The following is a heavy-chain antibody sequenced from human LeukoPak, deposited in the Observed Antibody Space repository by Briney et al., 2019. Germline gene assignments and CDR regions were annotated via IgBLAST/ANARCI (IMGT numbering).Heavy chain of an antibody. J-gene: IGHJ4*02. CDR2: ISAYNGNT. CDR1: GYTFTSYG. V-gene: IGHV1-18*01. Sequence: ASMKVSCKASGYTFTSYGISWVRQAPGQGLEWMGWISAYNGNTNYAQKLQGRVTMTTDTSTSTAYMELRSLRSDDTAVYYCARVRYGGSYWVYYFDYWGQGTLVTVSS. CDR3: ARVRYGGSYWVYYFDY. D-gene: IGHD1-26*01.